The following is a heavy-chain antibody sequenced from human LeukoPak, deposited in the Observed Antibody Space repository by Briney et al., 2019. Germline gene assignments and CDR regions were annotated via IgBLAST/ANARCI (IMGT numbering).Heavy chain of an antibody. CDR2: IYSGGST. V-gene: IGHV3-66*01. J-gene: IGHJ4*02. Sequence: GGSLRLSRAASGFTVSSNYMSWVRQAPGKGLEWVSVIYSGGSTYYADSVKGRFTISRDNSKNTLYLQMNSLRAEDTAVYYCARDNGLYDSSGYFIDYWGQGTLVTVSS. CDR3: ARDNGLYDSSGYFIDY. D-gene: IGHD3-22*01. CDR1: GFTVSSNY.